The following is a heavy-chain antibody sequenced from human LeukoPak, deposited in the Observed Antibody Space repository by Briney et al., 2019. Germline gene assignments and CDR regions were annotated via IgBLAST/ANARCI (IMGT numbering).Heavy chain of an antibody. D-gene: IGHD1-7*01. CDR3: ARGELNGDYFDY. CDR2: IYYSGST. CDR1: GGSISSYY. J-gene: IGHJ4*02. Sequence: SETLSLTCTVSGGSISSYYWSWTRQPPGKGLEWIGYIYYSGSTNYNPSLKSRVTISVDTSKDQFSLKLSSVTAADTAVYYCARGELNGDYFDYWGQGTLVTVSS. V-gene: IGHV4-59*01.